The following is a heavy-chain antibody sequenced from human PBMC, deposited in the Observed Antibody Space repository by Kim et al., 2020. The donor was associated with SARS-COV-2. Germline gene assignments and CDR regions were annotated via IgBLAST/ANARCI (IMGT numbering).Heavy chain of an antibody. CDR3: AKDPHIYRNYWYTIDY. V-gene: IGHV3-30*18. Sequence: GGSLRLSCAASGFTFSSYGMYWVRQAPGKGLEWVAVISYDGSGNQYADSVKGRFTISRDNSNNTLYLQMNSLRPEDTAVYYCAKDPHIYRNYWYTIDYWGQGTLVTVSS. D-gene: IGHD1-7*01. CDR2: ISYDGSGN. J-gene: IGHJ4*02. CDR1: GFTFSSYG.